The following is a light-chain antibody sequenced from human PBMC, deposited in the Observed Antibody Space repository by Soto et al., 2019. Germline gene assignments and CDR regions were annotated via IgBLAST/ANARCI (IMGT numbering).Light chain of an antibody. Sequence: QSALTQPASVSGSPGQSITISCTGTSSDVGGYNYVSWYQHHPGKAPKLMIYEVSNRPSGVSNRFSGSKSGNTASLTISGLQAEDEADYYCSSYTTSSSPNYGFGTGTKLTVL. CDR2: EVS. CDR1: SSDVGGYNY. V-gene: IGLV2-14*01. CDR3: SSYTTSSSPNYG. J-gene: IGLJ1*01.